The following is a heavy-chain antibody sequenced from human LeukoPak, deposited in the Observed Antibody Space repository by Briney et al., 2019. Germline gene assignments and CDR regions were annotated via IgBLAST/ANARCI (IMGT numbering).Heavy chain of an antibody. CDR2: ISGSGDST. V-gene: IGHV3-23*01. CDR1: GFTVSSSY. J-gene: IGHJ4*02. Sequence: GGSLRLSCAASGFTVSSSYMSWVRQAPGKGLEWVSAISGSGDSTYYADSVKGRFTISRDNSKNTLYLQMNSLRAEDTAVYYCAKDPPGGYPPYYFDYWGQGTLVTVSS. D-gene: IGHD5-18*01. CDR3: AKDPPGGYPPYYFDY.